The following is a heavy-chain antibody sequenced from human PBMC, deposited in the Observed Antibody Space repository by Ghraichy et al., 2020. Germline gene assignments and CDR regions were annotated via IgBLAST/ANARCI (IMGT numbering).Heavy chain of an antibody. Sequence: GGSLRLSCAASGFTFSNAWMSWLRQAPGKGLEWVANIKQDGSDKYYVDSVKGRFTISKDNAKNSLYLQMDSLRAEDTAVYYCARDSDGYENWGQGTLVTVSS. J-gene: IGHJ4*02. CDR1: GFTFSNAW. CDR2: IKQDGSDK. CDR3: ARDSDGYEN. V-gene: IGHV3-7*03. D-gene: IGHD5-12*01.